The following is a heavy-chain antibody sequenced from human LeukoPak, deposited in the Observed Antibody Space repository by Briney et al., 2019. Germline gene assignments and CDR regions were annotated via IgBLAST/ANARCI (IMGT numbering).Heavy chain of an antibody. V-gene: IGHV4-34*01. CDR1: GGSFSGYY. J-gene: IGHJ4*02. CDR2: INHSRST. CDR3: ARGRYYDSSGYYYFDY. D-gene: IGHD3-22*01. Sequence: PSETLSLTCAVYGGSFSGYYWRWLRQPPGKGLEWSGKINHSRSTNYNPSLKSRVTISVDTSKNQFSLKLSSVTAADTAVYYCARGRYYDSSGYYYFDYWGQGTLVTVSS.